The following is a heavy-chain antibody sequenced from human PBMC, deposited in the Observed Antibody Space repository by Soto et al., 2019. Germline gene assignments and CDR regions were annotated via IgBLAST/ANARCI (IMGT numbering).Heavy chain of an antibody. V-gene: IGHV3-64D*06. Sequence: GGALRVCCCASGFTCGGFGRHWVRQATGRGLEYVSAISGNGGSTYYADSVKGRFTISRDNSKNTLYLQMSSLRAEDTALYYCAKDIHKGITIFGVVLKATKNHYGMDVWGQGITLTVSS. CDR1: GFTCGGFG. D-gene: IGHD3-3*01. CDR2: ISGNGGST. CDR3: AKDIHKGITIFGVVLKATKNHYGMDV. J-gene: IGHJ6*02.